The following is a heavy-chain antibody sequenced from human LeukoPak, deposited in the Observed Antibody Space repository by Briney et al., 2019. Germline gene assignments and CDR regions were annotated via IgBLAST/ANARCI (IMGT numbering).Heavy chain of an antibody. CDR1: GGSISSYY. CDR3: ARDQGGL. J-gene: IGHJ4*02. Sequence: SETLSLTCTVSGGSISSYYWSWIRQPPGKGLEWIGYISNSGSTSYNPSLKSRVTISVDTSKNQFSLKVTSLTAADTAVYYCARDQGGLWGQGTLVTVSS. D-gene: IGHD6-25*01. CDR2: ISNSGST. V-gene: IGHV4-59*12.